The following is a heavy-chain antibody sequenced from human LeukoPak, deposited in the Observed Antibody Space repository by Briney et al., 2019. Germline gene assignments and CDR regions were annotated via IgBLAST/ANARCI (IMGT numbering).Heavy chain of an antibody. CDR3: TRGYFDTSGHNSYAP. Sequence: PSETLSLTCAVYGGSFSDYFWGWIRQPPGKGLEWIGEINHSGRTYYNPSLKSRVTISVDTSKNQFSLNLSSVTAADTAVYYCTRGYFDTSGHNSYAPWGQGTLVTVSS. J-gene: IGHJ5*02. V-gene: IGHV4-34*01. CDR2: INHSGRT. D-gene: IGHD3-22*01. CDR1: GGSFSDYF.